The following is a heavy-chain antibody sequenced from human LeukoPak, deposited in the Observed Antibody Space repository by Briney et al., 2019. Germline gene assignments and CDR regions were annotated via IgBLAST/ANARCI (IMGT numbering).Heavy chain of an antibody. D-gene: IGHD5-24*01. CDR1: GGTFSSYA. CDR2: IIPILGIA. V-gene: IGHV1-69*04. J-gene: IGHJ4*02. CDR3: ASFSGDGYNPFDY. Sequence: SVKVSCRASGGTFSSYAISWVRQAPGQGLEWMGRIIPILGIANYAQKFQGRVTITADKSTSTAYMELSSLRSEDTAVYYCASFSGDGYNPFDYWGQGTLVTVSS.